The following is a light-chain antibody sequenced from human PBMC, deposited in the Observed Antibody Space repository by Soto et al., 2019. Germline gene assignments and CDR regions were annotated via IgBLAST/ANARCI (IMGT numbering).Light chain of an antibody. CDR1: QSVSSY. CDR2: DAS. J-gene: IGKJ4*01. Sequence: EIVLTQSPATLSLSPGERATLSCRASQSVSSYLAWYQHKPVQAPRLLIYDASNRATGIPARFSGSGSGTDFTLTSSSLEPEDFAVYYCQQRRNWLTFGGGTKVEIK. CDR3: QQRRNWLT. V-gene: IGKV3-11*01.